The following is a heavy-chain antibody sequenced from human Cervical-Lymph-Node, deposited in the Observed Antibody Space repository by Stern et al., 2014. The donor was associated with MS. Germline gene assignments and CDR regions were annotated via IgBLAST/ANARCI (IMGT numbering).Heavy chain of an antibody. CDR1: GYSFNIYW. J-gene: IGHJ6*02. CDR2: IYHDDSDT. CDR3: ARRGMDV. Sequence: EVQLEESGAEVKKPGESLTISCKGFGYSFNIYWIAWVRQRPGKGLEWMGIIYHDDSDTGYSPSFQGQVTFSVDKSISTAYLQWSSLKPSDTATYFCARRGMDVWGQGTSVTVSS. V-gene: IGHV5-51*01.